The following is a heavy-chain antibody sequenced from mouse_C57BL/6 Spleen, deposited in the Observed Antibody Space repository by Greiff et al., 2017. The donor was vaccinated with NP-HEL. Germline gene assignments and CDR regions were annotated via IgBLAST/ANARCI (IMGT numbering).Heavy chain of an antibody. Sequence: QVQLQQPGAELVMPGASVKLSCKASGYTFTSYWMHWVKQRPGQGLEWIGEIDPSDSYTNYNQKFKGKSTLTVDKSSSTAYMQLSSLTSEDSAVYYCARGLLRKAAWFAYWGQGTLVTVSA. CDR1: GYTFTSYW. D-gene: IGHD1-1*01. CDR3: ARGLLRKAAWFAY. V-gene: IGHV1-69*01. J-gene: IGHJ3*01. CDR2: IDPSDSYT.